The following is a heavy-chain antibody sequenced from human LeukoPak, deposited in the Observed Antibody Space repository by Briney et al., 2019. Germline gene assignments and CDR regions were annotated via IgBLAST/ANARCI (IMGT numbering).Heavy chain of an antibody. CDR2: IHYSGTT. J-gene: IGHJ4*02. CDR1: GGSISTYY. Sequence: SETLSLTCTVSGGSISTYYWSWIRQPPGKGLEWIGYIHYSGTTNYNPSLKSRVTISLVTSKNQFSLNLSSVTAADTAVYYCARMGGYSGYATHWGQGTLVTVSS. CDR3: ARMGGYSGYATH. D-gene: IGHD5-12*01. V-gene: IGHV4-59*08.